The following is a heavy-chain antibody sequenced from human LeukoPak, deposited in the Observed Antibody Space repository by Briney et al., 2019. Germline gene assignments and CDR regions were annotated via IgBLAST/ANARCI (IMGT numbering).Heavy chain of an antibody. D-gene: IGHD6-19*01. CDR1: GFTFSSYA. CDR3: AKDDSPGIAVAGTALDY. V-gene: IGHV3-23*01. CDR2: ISGSGGST. Sequence: PGGSLRLSCAASGFTFSSYAMSWVRQAPGKGLEWVSAISGSGGSTYYADSVKGRFTISRDNSKNTLYLQMNSLRAEDTAVYYCAKDDSPGIAVAGTALDYWGQGTLVTVSS. J-gene: IGHJ4*02.